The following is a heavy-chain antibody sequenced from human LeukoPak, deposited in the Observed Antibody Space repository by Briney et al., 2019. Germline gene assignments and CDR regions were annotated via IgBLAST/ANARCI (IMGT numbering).Heavy chain of an antibody. Sequence: SETLSLTCTVSGGSISSGSYYWSWGRQPAGKGLEWIGGIYTSGSTNYNPSLKSRVTISVDTSKNQFSLKLSSVTAADTAVYYCARTRGVSSGYYARTYYYYYMDVWGKGTTVTISS. V-gene: IGHV4-61*02. D-gene: IGHD3-10*01. J-gene: IGHJ6*03. CDR3: ARTRGVSSGYYARTYYYYYMDV. CDR2: IYTSGST. CDR1: GGSISSGSYY.